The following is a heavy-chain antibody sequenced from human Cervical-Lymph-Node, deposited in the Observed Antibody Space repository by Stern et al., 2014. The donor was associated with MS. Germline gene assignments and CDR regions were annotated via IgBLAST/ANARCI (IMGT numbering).Heavy chain of an antibody. CDR1: GGSFSGYS. CDR2: IYLGGST. CDR3: ARGKGIVVATSIEDNWFDP. D-gene: IGHD2-21*02. J-gene: IGHJ5*02. Sequence: QVQLQQWGAGLLKPSETLSLTCAVYGGSFSGYSWNWIRQPPGNGLEWIGEIYLGGSTNYNPSLKSRVTISVDTSKNQFSLKLTSVTAADMAVYYCARGKGIVVATSIEDNWFDPWGQGTQVTVSS. V-gene: IGHV4-34*01.